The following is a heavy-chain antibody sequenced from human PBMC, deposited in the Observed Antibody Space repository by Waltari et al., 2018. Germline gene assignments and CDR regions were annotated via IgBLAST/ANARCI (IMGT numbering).Heavy chain of an antibody. D-gene: IGHD3-10*01. V-gene: IGHV3-30*02. CDR2: IRYDGSNK. J-gene: IGHJ4*02. CDR3: AKDRITMVRGVPDY. Sequence: QVQLVESGGGVVQPGGSLRLSCAASGFTFSSYGMPWVRQAPGKGLEWVAFIRYDGSNKYYADSVKGRFTISRDNSKNTLYLQMNSLRAEDTAVYYCAKDRITMVRGVPDYWGQGTLVTVSS. CDR1: GFTFSSYG.